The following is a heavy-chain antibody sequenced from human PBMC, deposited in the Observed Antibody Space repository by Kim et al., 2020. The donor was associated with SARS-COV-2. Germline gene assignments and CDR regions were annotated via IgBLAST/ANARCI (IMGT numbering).Heavy chain of an antibody. V-gene: IGHV3-15*01. CDR2: IKSKTDGRTT. CDR3: TTLLRYFDWLTAKYYYYGMDV. D-gene: IGHD3-9*01. Sequence: GGSLRLSCAASGFTFSNAWMTWVRQAPGKGLEWVGRIKSKTDGRTTNYAAPVKGRFTISRDDSKNTLYLQMNSLKTEDTAVYYCTTLLRYFDWLTAKYYYYGMDVWGQGTTVTVSS. CDR1: GFTFSNAW. J-gene: IGHJ6*02.